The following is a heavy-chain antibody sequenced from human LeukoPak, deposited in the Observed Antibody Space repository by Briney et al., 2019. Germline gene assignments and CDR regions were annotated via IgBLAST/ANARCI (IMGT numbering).Heavy chain of an antibody. CDR3: ARDFGVVMSVYYYGMDV. CDR2: ISSSGSTI. J-gene: IGHJ6*02. CDR1: GFTFSDYY. D-gene: IGHD3-3*01. V-gene: IGHV3-11*01. Sequence: PGGSLRLSCAASGFTFSDYYMSWIRQAPGKGLELVSYISSSGSTIYYADSVKGRFTISRDNAKNSLYLQMNSLRAEDTAVYYCARDFGVVMSVYYYGMDVWGQGTTVTVSS.